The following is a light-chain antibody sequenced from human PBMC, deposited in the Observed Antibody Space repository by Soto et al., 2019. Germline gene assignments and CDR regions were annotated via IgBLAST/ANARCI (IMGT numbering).Light chain of an antibody. CDR1: QSISSW. Sequence: DIQMTQSPSTLSASVGDRVTITCRASQSISSWLAWYQQKPGKAPKLLIYKAPNLESGVPSRFSGSGSGTEFTLTISSLQPDDFAIYYCQQYDTYTTFGQGTKVEIK. V-gene: IGKV1-5*03. J-gene: IGKJ1*01. CDR3: QQYDTYTT. CDR2: KAP.